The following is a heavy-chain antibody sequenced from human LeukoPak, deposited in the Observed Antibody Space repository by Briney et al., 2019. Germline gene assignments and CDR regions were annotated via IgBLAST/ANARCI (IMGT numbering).Heavy chain of an antibody. CDR1: GFTFSSYA. Sequence: GGSLRLSYAASGFTFSSYAMSWVRQAPGKGLEWVSAISGGGGSTYYADSVKGRFTISRDNSKNTLYLQMNSLRAEDTAVYCCAKDRGIAAAGPYYFDYWGQGTLVTVSS. CDR2: ISGGGGST. J-gene: IGHJ4*02. D-gene: IGHD6-13*01. CDR3: AKDRGIAAAGPYYFDY. V-gene: IGHV3-23*01.